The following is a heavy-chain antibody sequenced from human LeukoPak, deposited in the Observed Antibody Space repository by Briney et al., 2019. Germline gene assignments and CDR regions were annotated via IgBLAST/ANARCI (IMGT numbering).Heavy chain of an antibody. D-gene: IGHD2/OR15-2a*01. CDR1: GYTLSELS. CDR2: FDPEDGET. CDR3: ATGNIDALPDRYYYYMDV. J-gene: IGHJ6*03. V-gene: IGHV1-24*01. Sequence: ASVKVSCKVSGYTLSELSMHWVRQAPGKGLECMGGFDPEDGETLYAQKFQGRVTITEDTSTDTAYMELSSLRSEDTAVYYCATGNIDALPDRYYYYMDVWGKGTTVTVSS.